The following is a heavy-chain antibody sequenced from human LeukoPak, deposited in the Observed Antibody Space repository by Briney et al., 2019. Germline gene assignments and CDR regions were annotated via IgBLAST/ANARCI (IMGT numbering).Heavy chain of an antibody. CDR3: ARDPYSSTWSYGMDV. Sequence: GGSLRLSCAASGFTFSRYWVSWVRQAPGKGLEWVANIKQDGSEKYYVDSVKGRFTISRDNAKNSLFLQVNTLRAEDTAVYYCARDPYSSTWSYGMDVWGQGTTVTVSS. CDR1: GFTFSRYW. D-gene: IGHD6-6*01. J-gene: IGHJ6*02. V-gene: IGHV3-7*05. CDR2: IKQDGSEK.